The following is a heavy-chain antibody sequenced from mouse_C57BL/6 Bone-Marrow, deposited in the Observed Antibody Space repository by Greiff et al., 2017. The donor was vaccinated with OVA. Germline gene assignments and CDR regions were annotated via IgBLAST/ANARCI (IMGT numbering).Heavy chain of an antibody. V-gene: IGHV2-5*01. CDR1: GFSLTSYG. CDR2: IWRGGST. D-gene: IGHD1-1*01. CDR3: AKNPYYGSSHWYFDV. J-gene: IGHJ1*03. Sequence: QVQLQQSGPGLVQPSQSLSITCTVSGFSLTSYGVHWVRQSPGKGLEWLGVIWRGGSTDYNAAFMSRLSITKDNSKSQVFFKMNSLQADDTAIYYCAKNPYYGSSHWYFDVWGTGTTVTVSS.